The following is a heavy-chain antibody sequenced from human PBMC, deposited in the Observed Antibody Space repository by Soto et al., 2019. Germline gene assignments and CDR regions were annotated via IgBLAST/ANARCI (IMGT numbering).Heavy chain of an antibody. CDR3: ALPKNTLGWYNF. J-gene: IGHJ4*02. V-gene: IGHV1-46*01. D-gene: IGHD6-19*01. Sequence: QVQVVQSGAEVKKPGASVKVSCKTSGYTFINYHFHWVRQAPGQGLEWMGAINPNGGSTTYAQHLQGRITMTTDASTSTVYIDLSSLRSDDTAVYDCALPKNTLGWYNFWGQGSLVTVS. CDR1: GYTFINYH. CDR2: INPNGGST.